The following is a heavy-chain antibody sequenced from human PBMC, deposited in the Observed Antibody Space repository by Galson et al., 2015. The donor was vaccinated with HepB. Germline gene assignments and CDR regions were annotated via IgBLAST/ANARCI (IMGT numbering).Heavy chain of an antibody. CDR3: AKEMSGSGWYSWRGDFDY. J-gene: IGHJ4*02. V-gene: IGHV3-33*06. Sequence: SLRLSCAASGFSFSDYGMHWVRQAPGKGLEWVAVIGHDGSNKYYADSVKGRFTVSRDNSKNTLYLQMDSLRAEDTAVYYCAKEMSGSGWYSWRGDFDYWGQGTLVTVSS. CDR2: IGHDGSNK. CDR1: GFSFSDYG. D-gene: IGHD6-19*01.